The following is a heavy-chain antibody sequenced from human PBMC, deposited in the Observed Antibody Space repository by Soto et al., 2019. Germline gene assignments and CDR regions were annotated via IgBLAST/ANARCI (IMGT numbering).Heavy chain of an antibody. J-gene: IGHJ6*02. V-gene: IGHV1-18*01. CDR3: ARASGSDYSGDYYGMDV. D-gene: IGHD4-4*01. Sequence: GASVKVSCKASGYTFTSYGISWGRQAPGQGFEWMGWISAYNGNTNYAQKLQGRVTMTTDTSTSTAYMELRSLRSDDTAVYYCARASGSDYSGDYYGMDVWGQGTTVTVAS. CDR1: GYTFTSYG. CDR2: ISAYNGNT.